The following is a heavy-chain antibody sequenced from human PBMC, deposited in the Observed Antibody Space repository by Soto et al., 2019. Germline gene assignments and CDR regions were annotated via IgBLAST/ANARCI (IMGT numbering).Heavy chain of an antibody. CDR1: GGSIYRSGYY. Sequence: LSLTFTVSGGSIYRSGYYWGWIRQPPGRGLEWIGNIDYNGVTYSNPSIKSRVTISRDTSKNQFSLKLTSVTAADTALYYCGKVLVGATGHTDSDSWGPGTLVTVSS. CDR3: GKVLVGATGHTDSDS. CDR2: IDYNGVT. J-gene: IGHJ4*02. D-gene: IGHD2-15*01. V-gene: IGHV4-39*01.